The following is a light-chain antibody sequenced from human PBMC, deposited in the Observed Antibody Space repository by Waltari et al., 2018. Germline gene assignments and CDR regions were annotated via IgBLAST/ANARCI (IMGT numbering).Light chain of an antibody. CDR2: WAS. Sequence: DIVMTQSPDSLAVSLGERATVHCRSSQSVLYSSNNNNYLTWYQQKPGQPPRLLFYWASVRESGVPDRFSASGSGTDFILSISSLQAEDVAVYYCQQYYTSPLTFGGGTKVEIK. J-gene: IGKJ4*01. CDR3: QQYYTSPLT. V-gene: IGKV4-1*01. CDR1: QSVLYSSNNNNY.